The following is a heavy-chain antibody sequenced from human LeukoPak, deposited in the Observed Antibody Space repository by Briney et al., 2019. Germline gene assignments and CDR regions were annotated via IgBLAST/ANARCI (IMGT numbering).Heavy chain of an antibody. D-gene: IGHD3-22*01. CDR2: INPNSGGT. CDR1: GYTFTGYY. Sequence: GASVKVSRKASGYTFTGYYIHWVRQAPGQGLEWMGWINPNSGGTNYAQKFQGRVTMTRDTSISTAYMELSRLRSDDTAVYYCARDPVGYYDSSGPSEYFQHWGQGTLVTVSS. J-gene: IGHJ1*01. V-gene: IGHV1-2*02. CDR3: ARDPVGYYDSSGPSEYFQH.